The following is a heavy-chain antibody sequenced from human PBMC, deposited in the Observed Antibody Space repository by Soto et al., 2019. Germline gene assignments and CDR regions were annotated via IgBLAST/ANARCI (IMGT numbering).Heavy chain of an antibody. CDR3: ARIGCTGDNCTPYAYYAMDV. Sequence: QVQLVESGGGVVQPGRSLRLSCAASGFTFYTYGMHWVRQAPGKGLEWVAIIWYDGSLKYYADSVKGRFTISRDNPKNTLYLQMNSLRAEDTAVYYCARIGCTGDNCTPYAYYAMDVWGQGTTVTVSS. V-gene: IGHV3-33*01. CDR1: GFTFYTYG. D-gene: IGHD2-8*02. J-gene: IGHJ6*02. CDR2: IWYDGSLK.